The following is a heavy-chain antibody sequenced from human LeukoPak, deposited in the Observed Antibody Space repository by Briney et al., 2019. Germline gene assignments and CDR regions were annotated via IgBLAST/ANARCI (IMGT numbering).Heavy chain of an antibody. V-gene: IGHV4-4*07. CDR3: AREVVVAAISPDYYYYMDV. D-gene: IGHD2-15*01. CDR1: GGSISSYY. Sequence: SETLSLTCTVSGGSISSYYWSWIRQPAGKGLEWIGRIYTSGSTNYNPSLKSRVTMSVDTSKNQFSLKLSSVTAADTAAYYCAREVVVAAISPDYYYYMDVWGKGTTVTVSS. J-gene: IGHJ6*03. CDR2: IYTSGST.